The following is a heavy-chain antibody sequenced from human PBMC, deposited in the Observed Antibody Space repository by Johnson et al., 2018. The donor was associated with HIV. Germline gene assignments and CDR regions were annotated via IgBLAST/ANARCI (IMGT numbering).Heavy chain of an antibody. J-gene: IGHJ3*01. D-gene: IGHD3-22*01. Sequence: VQLVESGGGLVKPGGSLRLSCVASGFTFSNAWMSWVRQAPGKGLEWVGRIKSKTDGGTTDYAAPVKGRFTISREDSKNTLYLQMNSLSTEHTAVYYCASVSDSDSNWGQGTMVTVSS. CDR3: ASVSDSDSN. CDR1: GFTFSNAW. CDR2: IKSKTDGGTT. V-gene: IGHV3-15*01.